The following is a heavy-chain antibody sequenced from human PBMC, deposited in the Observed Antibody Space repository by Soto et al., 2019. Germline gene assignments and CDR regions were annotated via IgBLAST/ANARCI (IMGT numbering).Heavy chain of an antibody. Sequence: SETLSLTCTVAGASISNSSYYWGWIRQPPGKGLEWIGSIYYSGSTYYNPSLKSRVTISVDTSKNHFSLKLSSVTAADTAVYYCATQEVGGSYVYTFDPWGQGTLVTVSS. CDR3: ATQEVGGSYVYTFDP. CDR1: GASISNSSYY. V-gene: IGHV4-39*02. D-gene: IGHD1-26*01. CDR2: IYYSGST. J-gene: IGHJ5*02.